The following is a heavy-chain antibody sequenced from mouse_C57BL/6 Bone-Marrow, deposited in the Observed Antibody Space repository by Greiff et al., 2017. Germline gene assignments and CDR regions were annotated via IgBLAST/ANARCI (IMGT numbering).Heavy chain of an antibody. CDR3: TRGEVTTGFAY. D-gene: IGHD2-2*01. CDR2: IRNKANNHAT. V-gene: IGHV6-6*01. Sequence: VQLKESGGGLVQPGGSMKLSCAASGFTFSDAWMDWVRQSPEKGLEWVAEIRNKANNHATYYAESVKGRFTISRDDSKSSVYLQMNSLRAEDTGIYYCTRGEVTTGFAYWGQGTLVTVSA. J-gene: IGHJ3*01. CDR1: GFTFSDAW.